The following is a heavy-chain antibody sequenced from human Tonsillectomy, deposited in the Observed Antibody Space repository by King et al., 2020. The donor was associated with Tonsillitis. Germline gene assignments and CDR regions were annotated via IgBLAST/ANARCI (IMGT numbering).Heavy chain of an antibody. Sequence: VQLVESGGGLVQPGGSLRLSCAASGFTVSSNYMSWVRQAPGKGLEWVSVIYSGGSTYYADSVKGRFTISRDNSKNTLYLQMNGLRAEDTAVYYCASLHGSGRYHRDYWGQGTLVTVSS. V-gene: IGHV3-66*01. CDR2: IYSGGST. CDR3: ASLHGSGRYHRDY. CDR1: GFTVSSNY. J-gene: IGHJ4*02. D-gene: IGHD3-10*01.